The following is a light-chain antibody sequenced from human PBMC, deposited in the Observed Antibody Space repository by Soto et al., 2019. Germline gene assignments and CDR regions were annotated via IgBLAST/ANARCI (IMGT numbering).Light chain of an antibody. CDR2: SNN. CDR3: AACDGGLKGVV. J-gene: IGLJ2*01. CDR1: SSNIGSNT. V-gene: IGLV1-44*01. Sequence: QSVLTQPPSASGTPGQRVTISCSGSSSNIGSNTVNWYQQLPGTAPKLLVYSNNQRPSGVPDRFSGSKSGTSASLAISGLQSEDEAAYYCAACDGGLKGVVFGGGTKLTVL.